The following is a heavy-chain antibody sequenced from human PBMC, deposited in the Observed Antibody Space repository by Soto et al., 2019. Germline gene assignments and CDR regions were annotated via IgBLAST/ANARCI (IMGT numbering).Heavy chain of an antibody. J-gene: IGHJ5*02. CDR1: GGSISSGGYY. Sequence: QVQLQESGPGLVKPSQTLSLTCTVSGGSISSGGYYWSWIRQHPGKGLEWIGYIYYSGSTYYNPSLRSRFTISVDTSKNQFSLKLSSVTAADTAVYYCAGGGFGELLLGNWFDPWGQGTLVTVSS. V-gene: IGHV4-31*03. CDR3: AGGGFGELLLGNWFDP. D-gene: IGHD3-10*01. CDR2: IYYSGST.